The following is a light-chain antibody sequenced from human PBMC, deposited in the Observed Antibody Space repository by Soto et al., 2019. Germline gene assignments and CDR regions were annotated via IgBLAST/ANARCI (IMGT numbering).Light chain of an antibody. CDR2: EVS. CDR3: SSYTSRNSLFV. J-gene: IGLJ1*01. CDR1: SSDVGSSDY. Sequence: QSVLTQPASVSVSPGQSITISCTGTSSDVGSSDYVSWYQQHPGKVPKLMIYEVSNRPSGVSNRFSASKSGNTAFLTISGLQAEDEADYYCSSYTSRNSLFVFGTGTKVTVL. V-gene: IGLV2-14*01.